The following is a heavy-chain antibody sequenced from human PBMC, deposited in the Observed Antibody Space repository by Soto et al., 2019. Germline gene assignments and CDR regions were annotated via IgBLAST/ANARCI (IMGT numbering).Heavy chain of an antibody. J-gene: IGHJ4*02. Sequence: SGPTLVNPTQTLTLTCTFSGFSLSTSGMCVSWIRQPPGKALEWLALIDWDDDKYYSTSLKTRLTISKDTSKNQVVLTMTNMDPVDTATYYCARVNGGRGYSGYDPFIDYWGQGTLVTVS. D-gene: IGHD5-12*01. CDR2: IDWDDDK. CDR1: GFSLSTSGMC. V-gene: IGHV2-70*01. CDR3: ARVNGGRGYSGYDPFIDY.